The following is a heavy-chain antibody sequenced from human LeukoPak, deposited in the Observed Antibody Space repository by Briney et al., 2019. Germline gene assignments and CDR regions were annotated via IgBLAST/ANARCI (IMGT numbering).Heavy chain of an antibody. CDR3: ARGGSTGTNLNWVDP. J-gene: IGHJ5*02. V-gene: IGHV4-59*01. CDR2: IYYSGST. D-gene: IGHD1-1*01. Sequence: SETLSLTCTVSGGSISSYYWSRIRQPPGKGLEWIGYIYYSGSTNYNPSLKSRVTISVDTSKNQFSLKLSSVTAADTAVYYCARGGSTGTNLNWVDPWGQGTLVTVSS. CDR1: GGSISSYY.